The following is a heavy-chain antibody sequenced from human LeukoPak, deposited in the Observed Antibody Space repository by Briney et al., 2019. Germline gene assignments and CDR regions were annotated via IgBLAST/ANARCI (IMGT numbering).Heavy chain of an antibody. CDR2: ISAYNGNT. J-gene: IGHJ6*02. D-gene: IGHD2-2*01. Sequence: ASVKVSCKASGYTFTSYGISWVRQAPGQGLEWMGWISAYNGNTNYAQKLQGRVTMNTDTSTSTAYMELRSLRSDDTAVYYCARDGQIVVVPAAIGGPMFHYYYGMDVWGQGTTVTVSS. CDR1: GYTFTSYG. V-gene: IGHV1-18*01. CDR3: ARDGQIVVVPAAIGGPMFHYYYGMDV.